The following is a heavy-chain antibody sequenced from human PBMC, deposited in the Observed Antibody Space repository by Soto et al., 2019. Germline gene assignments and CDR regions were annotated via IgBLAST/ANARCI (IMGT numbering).Heavy chain of an antibody. CDR1: GFTFSSYA. CDR3: ARDFYSGSSSNSLGGVY. Sequence: QVQLVESGGGVVQPGRSLRLSCAASGFTFSSYAMHWVRQAPGKGLEWVAVISYDGSNKYYADSVKGRFTISRDNSKNTLYLQMNSLRAEDTAVYYCARDFYSGSSSNSLGGVYWGQGTLVTVSS. CDR2: ISYDGSNK. J-gene: IGHJ4*02. V-gene: IGHV3-30-3*01. D-gene: IGHD6-6*01.